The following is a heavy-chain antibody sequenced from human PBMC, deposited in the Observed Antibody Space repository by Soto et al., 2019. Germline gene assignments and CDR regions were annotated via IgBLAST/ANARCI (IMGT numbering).Heavy chain of an antibody. Sequence: SETLSLTCTVSGGSISSSSYYWGWIRQPPGKGLEWIGSIHYSGNTYYNPSLKSRVTISVDTSKNQFSLKLSSVTAADTAVYYCARRGKMATVYQGNIDYWGQGTLVTVSS. CDR3: ARRGKMATVYQGNIDY. CDR1: GGSISSSSYY. V-gene: IGHV4-39*01. CDR2: IHYSGNT. J-gene: IGHJ4*02. D-gene: IGHD4-4*01.